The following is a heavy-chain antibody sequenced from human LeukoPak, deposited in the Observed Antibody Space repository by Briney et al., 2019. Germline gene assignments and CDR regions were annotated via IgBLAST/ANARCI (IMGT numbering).Heavy chain of an antibody. Sequence: GDSLKISCKGSGYTFSTYWIAWVRPLPGRGLEWMGIIYPGDSDARYNPSFQRQVTISADKSITTAYLQWSSLKASDTAIYYCARQSAAVLTKTGGLYYFDSWGQGTLVTVSS. CDR1: GYTFSTYW. CDR3: ARQSAAVLTKTGGLYYFDS. J-gene: IGHJ4*02. V-gene: IGHV5-51*01. CDR2: IYPGDSDA. D-gene: IGHD3-16*01.